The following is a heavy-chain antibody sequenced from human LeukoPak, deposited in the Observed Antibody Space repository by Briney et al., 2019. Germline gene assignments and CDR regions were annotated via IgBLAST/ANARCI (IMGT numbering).Heavy chain of an antibody. CDR3: ARKAVGETSNYFDY. CDR1: GGSFSGNY. Sequence: SETLSLTCAVYGGSFSGNYWIWIRQPPGKGLEWIGEINHSGSTNSNPSLKSRVTLSVDTSKNQFSLKLSSVTAADTAVYYCARKAVGETSNYFDYWGQGTLVTVSS. V-gene: IGHV4-34*01. J-gene: IGHJ4*02. CDR2: INHSGST. D-gene: IGHD1-26*01.